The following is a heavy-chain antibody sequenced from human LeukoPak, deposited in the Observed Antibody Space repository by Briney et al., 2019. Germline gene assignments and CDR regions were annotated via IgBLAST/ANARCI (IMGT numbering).Heavy chain of an antibody. J-gene: IGHJ3*02. Sequence: PSETLSLTCTVSGYSIRSGYCWGWIRQPPGKGLEWIGSICYIESTYYNPSLKSRVTISVDTSKNQFSLKLSSVTAADTAVYYCARRRDFGIFIVKGDAFDIWGHGTMVTVSS. D-gene: IGHD3-9*01. V-gene: IGHV4-38-2*02. CDR3: ARRRDFGIFIVKGDAFDI. CDR1: GYSIRSGYC. CDR2: ICYIEST.